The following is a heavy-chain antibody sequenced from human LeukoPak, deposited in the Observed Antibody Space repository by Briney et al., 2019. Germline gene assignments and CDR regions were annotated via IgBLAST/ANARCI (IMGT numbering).Heavy chain of an antibody. D-gene: IGHD3-22*01. J-gene: IGHJ4*02. CDR3: ARALRITMIVVVSGFDY. V-gene: IGHV1-46*01. CDR1: GYTFTSYY. CDR2: INPSGGST. Sequence: GASVKVSCKASGYTFTSYYMHWVRQAPGQGLEWMGIINPSGGSTSYAQKFQGRVTMTRDTSTSTVYMELSSLRSEDTAVYYCARALRITMIVVVSGFDYWGQGTLVTVSS.